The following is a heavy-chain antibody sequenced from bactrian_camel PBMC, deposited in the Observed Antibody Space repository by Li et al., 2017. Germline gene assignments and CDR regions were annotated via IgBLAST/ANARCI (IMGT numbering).Heavy chain of an antibody. CDR1: GYAYNRQTTHVSYC. CDR3: AAGPSFGVGWPQYEYNT. V-gene: IGHV3S6*01. CDR2: IVNDGSAT. D-gene: IGHD5*01. J-gene: IGHJ4*01. Sequence: HVQLVESGGGSVQAGGSLRLSCTVSGYAYNRQTTHVSYCLAWFRQAAGKEREAVASIVNDGSATYQNTVKGRFTISKDRATNTLYLQMNNLKPDDTATYYCAAGPSFGVGWPQYEYNTWGQGTQVTVS.